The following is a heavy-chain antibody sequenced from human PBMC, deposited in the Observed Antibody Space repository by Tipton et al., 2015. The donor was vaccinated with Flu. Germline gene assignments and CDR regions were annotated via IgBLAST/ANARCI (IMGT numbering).Heavy chain of an antibody. CDR1: GFMFTTHG. V-gene: IGHV3-33*01. J-gene: IGHJ4*02. CDR3: ATSYSSGWSRGYFDY. Sequence: SLRLSCTASGFMFTTHGMHWVRQAPGKGLQWVAIIWNDGSEKYYADSVKGRFTISRDNSKNTLYLQMNSLRADDTAVYYCATSYSSGWSRGYFDYWGQGTLVTVSS. CDR2: IWNDGSEK. D-gene: IGHD6-19*01.